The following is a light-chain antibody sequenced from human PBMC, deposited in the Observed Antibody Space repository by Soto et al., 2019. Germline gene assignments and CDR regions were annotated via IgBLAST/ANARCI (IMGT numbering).Light chain of an antibody. CDR1: QSVSSSY. Sequence: EIVLTQSPGTLPLSPRERTTISCRASQSVSSSYLSWHQQKLGQAPRLLIYAATSRTTGIPERFSGSGCGTGFTLSISRLEPEDLAVDYCEHYGCCWLSFGGGTKVEIK. J-gene: IGKJ4*01. V-gene: IGKV3-20*01. CDR2: AAT. CDR3: EHYGCCWLS.